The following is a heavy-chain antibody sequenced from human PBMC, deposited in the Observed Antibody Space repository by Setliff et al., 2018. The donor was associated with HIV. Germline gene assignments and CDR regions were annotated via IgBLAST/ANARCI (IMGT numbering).Heavy chain of an antibody. Sequence: PSETLSLTCTVSGGSISSSTYYWGWIRQPPGKGLEWIASIYQSGSTYYNPSLKSRVIISIDTSKNQFSLKLSSVTAADTAVYYCAILRRYSYGYFFDYWGQGMLVTVSS. D-gene: IGHD5-18*01. J-gene: IGHJ4*02. CDR3: AILRRYSYGYFFDY. CDR1: GGSISSSTYY. CDR2: IYQSGST. V-gene: IGHV4-39*07.